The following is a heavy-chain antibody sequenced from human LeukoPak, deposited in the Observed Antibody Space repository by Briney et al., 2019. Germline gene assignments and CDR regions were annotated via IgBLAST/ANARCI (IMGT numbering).Heavy chain of an antibody. CDR1: GFTFSSYS. V-gene: IGHV3-21*01. Sequence: GGSLRLSCAASGFTFSSYSMNWVRQAPGKGLEWVSSISSSSSYIYYADSVKGRFTISRDNAKNSVYLQMNRLRAEDTAVYYCARVRREMKRSLGRTTEYSYYYYMDVWGKGTTVTVSS. D-gene: IGHD1/OR15-1a*01. J-gene: IGHJ6*03. CDR2: ISSSSSYI. CDR3: ARVRREMKRSLGRTTEYSYYYYMDV.